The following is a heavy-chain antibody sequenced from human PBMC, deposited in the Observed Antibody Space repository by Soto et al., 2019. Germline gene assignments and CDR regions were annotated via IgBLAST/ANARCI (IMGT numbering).Heavy chain of an antibody. CDR1: GFTFSSYA. Sequence: EVQLLESGGGLVQPGGSLRLSCAASGFTFSSYAMSWVRQAPGKGLEWVSAISGSGGSTYYADSVKGRFTISRDNSKNTLYLQMNSLRAEDTAVYYCAKDAGATTYYYYYGMDVWAKGPRSPSP. CDR2: ISGSGGST. J-gene: IGHJ6*02. CDR3: AKDAGATTYYYYYGMDV. D-gene: IGHD1-26*01. V-gene: IGHV3-23*01.